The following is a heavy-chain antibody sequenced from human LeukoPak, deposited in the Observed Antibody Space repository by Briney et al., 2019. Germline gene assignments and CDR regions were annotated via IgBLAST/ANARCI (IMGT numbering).Heavy chain of an antibody. J-gene: IGHJ2*01. Sequence: PGGSLRLSCAASGFTFSTYEMNWVRQAPGKGLEWVSYISGSGTSTYYADSVKGRFTISRDNAKNSLYLQMNSLRAEDTAVYYCASWTRIISSSLWYFDLWGRGNLVTVSS. CDR3: ASWTRIISSSLWYFDL. CDR2: ISGSGTST. V-gene: IGHV3-48*03. CDR1: GFTFSTYE. D-gene: IGHD6-6*01.